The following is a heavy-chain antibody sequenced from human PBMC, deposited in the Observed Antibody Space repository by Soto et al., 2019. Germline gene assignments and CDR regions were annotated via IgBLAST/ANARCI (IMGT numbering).Heavy chain of an antibody. D-gene: IGHD3-10*01. CDR1: GGSFTNIY. CDR2: IYYNGNT. J-gene: IGHJ4*02. Sequence: PSETLSLTCTVSGGSFTNIYWSWIRQPPGKGLEWIGYIYYNGNTNYNPSLKSRVTMSVDTSKNQFSLNLTSVTAADTAVHYCARALRGDYWGQGTLVTVSS. V-gene: IGHV4-59*01. CDR3: ARALRGDY.